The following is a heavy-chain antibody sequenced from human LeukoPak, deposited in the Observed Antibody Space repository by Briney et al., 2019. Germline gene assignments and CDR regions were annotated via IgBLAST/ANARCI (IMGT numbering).Heavy chain of an antibody. V-gene: IGHV3-30*18. CDR1: GFTFSSYG. CDR3: AKGHQVGPLASFVC. CDR2: ISYDGSST. D-gene: IGHD1-26*01. Sequence: PGGSLRLSCAASGFTFSSYGMHWVRQAPGKGLEWVAVISYDGSSTYYADSVKGRFTISRNNSKNTLYLQMSSLRAGDTAIYYCAKGHQVGPLASFVCWCQGALVSVRS. J-gene: IGHJ4*02.